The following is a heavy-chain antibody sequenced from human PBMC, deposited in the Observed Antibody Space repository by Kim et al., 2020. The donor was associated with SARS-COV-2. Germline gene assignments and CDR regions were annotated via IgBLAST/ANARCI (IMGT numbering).Heavy chain of an antibody. CDR3: AKLYCSSTSCYTVDY. Sequence: GGSLRLSCAASGFTFSSYGMHWVRQAPGKGLEWVAVISYDGSNKYYADSVKGRFTISRDNSKNTLYLQMNSLRAEDTAVYYCAKLYCSSTSCYTVDYWG. V-gene: IGHV3-30*18. D-gene: IGHD2-2*02. CDR2: ISYDGSNK. J-gene: IGHJ4*01. CDR1: GFTFSSYG.